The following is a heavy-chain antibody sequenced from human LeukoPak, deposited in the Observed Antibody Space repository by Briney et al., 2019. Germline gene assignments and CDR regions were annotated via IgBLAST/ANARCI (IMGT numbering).Heavy chain of an antibody. CDR1: GFTFSSYG. CDR3: ARARCTTCPFDY. D-gene: IGHD2-2*01. Sequence: GGSLRLSCAASGFTFSSYGMSWVRQAPGKGLEWVSAISGSGGSTYYADSVKGRFTISRDNAKNSLYLQMNTLRADDTAVYYCARARCTTCPFDYWGQGTLVTVSS. CDR2: ISGSGGST. V-gene: IGHV3-23*01. J-gene: IGHJ4*02.